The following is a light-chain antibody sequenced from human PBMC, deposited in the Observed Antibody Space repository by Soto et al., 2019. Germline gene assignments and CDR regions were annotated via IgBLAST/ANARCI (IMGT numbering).Light chain of an antibody. J-gene: IGKJ1*01. CDR3: QQYNPDWT. CDR1: ESIDNW. V-gene: IGKV1-5*01. CDR2: AAS. Sequence: DIQMTQSPSTLSASVGDTVTITCRASESIDNWLAWYQQKPGKAPKLLIFAASTLIRGVPSRFSGRGSGTEFTLTISSLPVDYYATFLCQQYNPDWTFGQGTKVEIK.